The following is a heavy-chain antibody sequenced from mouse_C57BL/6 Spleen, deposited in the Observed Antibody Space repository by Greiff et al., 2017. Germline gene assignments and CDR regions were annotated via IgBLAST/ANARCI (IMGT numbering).Heavy chain of an antibody. D-gene: IGHD2-1*01. J-gene: IGHJ4*01. CDR1: GFTFSSYA. V-gene: IGHV5-4*01. CDR3: AREDYGNYGDAMDY. CDR2: ISDGGSYT. Sequence: DVHLVESGGGLVKPGGSLKLSCAASGFTFSSYAMSWVRQTPEKRLEWVATISDGGSYTYYPDNVKGRFTISRDNAKNNLYLQMSHLKSEDTAMYYCAREDYGNYGDAMDYWGQGTSGTVSS.